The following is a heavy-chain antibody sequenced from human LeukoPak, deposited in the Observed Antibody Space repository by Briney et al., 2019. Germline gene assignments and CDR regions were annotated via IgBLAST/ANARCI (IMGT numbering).Heavy chain of an antibody. Sequence: PGESLKISCKGSGYSFTSYLIGWVRQMPGKGLEWMGIIYPGDSETRYSPSFQGQVTISADKSISTAYLQWSSLKASDTAMYYCARHRIAVAGIDGFDIWGQGTMVTVSS. D-gene: IGHD6-19*01. CDR1: GYSFTSYL. J-gene: IGHJ3*02. CDR3: ARHRIAVAGIDGFDI. CDR2: IYPGDSET. V-gene: IGHV5-51*01.